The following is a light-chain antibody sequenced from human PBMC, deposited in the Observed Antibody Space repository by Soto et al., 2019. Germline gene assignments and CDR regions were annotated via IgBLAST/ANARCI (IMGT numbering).Light chain of an antibody. V-gene: IGKV1-27*01. CDR3: QKYNGAPLT. Sequence: DVQLTQPPSSLSAFVGDRVTITCRASQGIAPYLAWFQQKPGKVPKLLIYATSTLQSGVPSRFSGSGSGTDFTLTISSLQPEDIGAYYCQKYNGAPLTFGGGTKVEIK. CDR1: QGIAPY. CDR2: ATS. J-gene: IGKJ4*01.